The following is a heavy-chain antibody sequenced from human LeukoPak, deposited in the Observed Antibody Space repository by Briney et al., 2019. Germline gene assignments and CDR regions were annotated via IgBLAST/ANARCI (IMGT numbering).Heavy chain of an antibody. J-gene: IGHJ4*02. CDR2: INPNSGDT. Sequence: ASVKVSCKASGYTFTGYYMHWVRQAPGQGLEWMGWINPNSGDTNYAQKFQGRVTMTWDTSISTAYMELSRLRSDDTAVYYCARVRYRLAETYIDYWGQGTLVTVSS. V-gene: IGHV1-2*02. CDR3: ARVRYRLAETYIDY. CDR1: GYTFTGYY. D-gene: IGHD3-16*01.